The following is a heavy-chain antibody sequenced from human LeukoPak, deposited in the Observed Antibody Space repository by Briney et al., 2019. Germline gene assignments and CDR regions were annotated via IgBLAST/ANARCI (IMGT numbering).Heavy chain of an antibody. CDR2: IYYSGGT. CDR1: GGSISSGGYY. D-gene: IGHD2-15*01. Sequence: SETLSLTCTVSGGSISSGGYYWTWIRQPPGKGLEWIGYIYYSGGTNYNASLTNRVTISVDTSKNQFSLKLSSVTAADTAVYYCAREVGYCSGGSCYSYFDYWGQGTLVTVSS. V-gene: IGHV4-61*08. J-gene: IGHJ4*02. CDR3: AREVGYCSGGSCYSYFDY.